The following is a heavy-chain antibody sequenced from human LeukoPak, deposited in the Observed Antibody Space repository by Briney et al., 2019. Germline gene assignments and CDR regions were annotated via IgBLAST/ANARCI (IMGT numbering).Heavy chain of an antibody. Sequence: KPSETLSLTCAVYGGSFSAYYWSWIRQPPGKGLEWIGEINHSGSTNYNPSLKSRVTISVDTSKNQFPLKLTSVTAADTAVYYCARGSKSYGYVYWGQGTLVTVSS. V-gene: IGHV4-34*01. J-gene: IGHJ4*02. CDR1: GGSFSAYY. CDR3: ARGSKSYGYVY. D-gene: IGHD5-18*01. CDR2: INHSGST.